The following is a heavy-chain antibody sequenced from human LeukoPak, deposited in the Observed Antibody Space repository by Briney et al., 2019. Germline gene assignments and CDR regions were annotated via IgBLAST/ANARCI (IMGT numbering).Heavy chain of an antibody. Sequence: ASVKVSCKASGYTFTSYAMHWVRQAPGQRLEWMRWINAGNGNTKYSQKFQGRVTITRDTSASTAYMELSSLRSEDTAVYYCARDKFSGSHHPAYGMDVWGQGTTVTVSS. J-gene: IGHJ6*02. CDR2: INAGNGNT. CDR3: ARDKFSGSHHPAYGMDV. D-gene: IGHD1-26*01. CDR1: GYTFTSYA. V-gene: IGHV1-3*01.